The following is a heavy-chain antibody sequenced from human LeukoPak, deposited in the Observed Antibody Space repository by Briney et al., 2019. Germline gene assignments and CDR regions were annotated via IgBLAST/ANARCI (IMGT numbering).Heavy chain of an antibody. CDR3: AYRLDLVGNWTSGAFDF. J-gene: IGHJ3*01. CDR2: LYSDDDK. V-gene: IGHV2-5*02. D-gene: IGHD1-1*01. Sequence: FGPTLLKPPETRTLTRTFSVFSVRGTPMGGGWIRQPPGKALEWLALLYSDDDKRYRPSRESGLTITKDTAKNQEGLTMTNMDPLDTATYFCAYRLDLVGNWTSGAFDFWGRGKMVTASS. CDR1: VFSVRGTPMG.